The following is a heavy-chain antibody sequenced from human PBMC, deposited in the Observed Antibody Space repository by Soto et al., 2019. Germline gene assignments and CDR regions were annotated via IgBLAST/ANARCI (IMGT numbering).Heavy chain of an antibody. V-gene: IGHV1-18*01. J-gene: IGHJ4*02. CDR1: GYTFTSYG. D-gene: IGHD2-15*01. Sequence: ASVKVSCKASGYTFTSYGISWVRQAPGQGLEWMGWISAYNGNTNYAQKLQGRVTMTTDTSTSTAYMELRSLRSDDTAVYYCARASYCSGGSCYCFYYWGQGTLVTVSS. CDR2: ISAYNGNT. CDR3: ARASYCSGGSCYCFYY.